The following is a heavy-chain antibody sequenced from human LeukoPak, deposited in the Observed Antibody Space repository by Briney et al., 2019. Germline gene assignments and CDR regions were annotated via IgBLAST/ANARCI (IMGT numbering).Heavy chain of an antibody. CDR2: INPNSDGT. J-gene: IGHJ3*02. V-gene: IGHV1-2*02. D-gene: IGHD6-19*01. CDR1: GYTFTGYY. CDR3: ARAWVYSSGWYSYAFDI. Sequence: ASVKVSCKASGYTFTGYYMHWVRQAPGQGLEWMGWINPNSDGTNYAQKFQGRVTMTRDTSISTAYMELSRLRSDDTAVYYCARAWVYSSGWYSYAFDIWGQGTMVTVSS.